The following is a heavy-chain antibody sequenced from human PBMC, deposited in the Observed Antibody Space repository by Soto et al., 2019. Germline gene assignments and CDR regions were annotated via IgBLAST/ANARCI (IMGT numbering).Heavy chain of an antibody. CDR3: ASLCFGELGYSVDQ. CDR1: GYPFTGYY. J-gene: IGHJ1*01. V-gene: IGHV1-2*02. D-gene: IGHD3-10*01. CDR2: INPNSGGT. Sequence: ASVKVSCKDSGYPFTGYYMHCVRKAPGQGLEWMGWINPNSGGTKYAQKFQGRVTMTRHTYISTAYMELSRLRSNDTAVYYSASLCFGELGYSVDQWRQGGLVTVSS.